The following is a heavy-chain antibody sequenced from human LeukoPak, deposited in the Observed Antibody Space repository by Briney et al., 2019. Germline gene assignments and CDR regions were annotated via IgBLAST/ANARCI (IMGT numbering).Heavy chain of an antibody. D-gene: IGHD3-22*01. CDR3: ARNTYYYDSSGYRPLDC. V-gene: IGHV3-53*04. CDR1: GFTVSSNY. CDR2: IYSGGST. J-gene: IGHJ4*02. Sequence: GGSLRLSCAASGFTVSSNYMSWVRQAPGKGLEWVSVIYSGGSTYYADSVKGRFTISRHNSKNTLYLQMNSLRAEDTAVYYCARNTYYYDSSGYRPLDCWGQGTLVTVSS.